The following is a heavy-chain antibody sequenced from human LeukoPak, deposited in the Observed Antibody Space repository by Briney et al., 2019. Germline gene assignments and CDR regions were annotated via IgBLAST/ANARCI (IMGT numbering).Heavy chain of an antibody. V-gene: IGHV1-24*01. J-gene: IGHJ4*02. Sequence: ASVKVSCKVSGSTLTELSIHWVRQAPGKGLEWMGGLDPEDGEILYAQRFQGRVTMTEDTSTDTAYMDLSSLTSDDTAVYYCATEEAGSFPAFYCWGQGTRVTVSS. CDR2: LDPEDGEI. CDR1: GSTLTELS. CDR3: ATEEAGSFPAFYC. D-gene: IGHD1-26*01.